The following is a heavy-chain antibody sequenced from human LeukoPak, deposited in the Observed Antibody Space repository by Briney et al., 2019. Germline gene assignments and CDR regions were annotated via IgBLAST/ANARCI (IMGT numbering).Heavy chain of an antibody. CDR3: ARIVLGY. Sequence: SETLSLTCAVYGGSFSGYYWSWIRQPPGKGLEWIGEINHGGSTNYNPSLKSRVTISVDTSKNQFSLKLSSVTAADTAVYYCARIVLGYWGQGTLVTVSS. V-gene: IGHV4-34*01. CDR1: GGSFSGYY. D-gene: IGHD2-8*02. CDR2: INHGGST. J-gene: IGHJ4*02.